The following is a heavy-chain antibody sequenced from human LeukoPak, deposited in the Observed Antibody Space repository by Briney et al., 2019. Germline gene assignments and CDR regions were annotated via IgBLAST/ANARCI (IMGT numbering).Heavy chain of an antibody. D-gene: IGHD1-26*01. Sequence: PGGSLRLSCAASGFTFSSYSMNWVRQAPGKGLEWVSSISSSSSYIHYADSVKGRFTISRDNAKNSLYLQMNSLRAEDTAVYYCARDAGRGDYWGQGTLVTVSS. CDR1: GFTFSSYS. J-gene: IGHJ4*02. V-gene: IGHV3-21*01. CDR3: ARDAGRGDY. CDR2: ISSSSSYI.